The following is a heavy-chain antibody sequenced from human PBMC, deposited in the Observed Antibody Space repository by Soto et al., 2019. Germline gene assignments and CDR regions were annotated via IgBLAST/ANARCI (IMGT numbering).Heavy chain of an antibody. CDR2: ISGSGGST. CDR3: AKVPGTYDFWSGALGGWFDP. D-gene: IGHD3-3*01. V-gene: IGHV3-23*01. Sequence: EVQLLESGGGLVQPGGSLRLSCAASGFTFSSYAMSWVRQAPGKGLEWVSAISGSGGSTYYADSVKGRFTISRDNSKNTLYLQMNSLRAEDTAVYYCAKVPGTYDFWSGALGGWFDPWGQGTLVTVSS. J-gene: IGHJ5*02. CDR1: GFTFSSYA.